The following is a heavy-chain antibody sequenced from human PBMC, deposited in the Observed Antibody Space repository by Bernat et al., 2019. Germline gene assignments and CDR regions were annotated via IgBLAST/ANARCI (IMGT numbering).Heavy chain of an antibody. CDR2: ISGSGFST. J-gene: IGHJ5*02. CDR1: AFTFSTYA. V-gene: IGHV3-23*01. D-gene: IGHD4-17*01. CDR3: AKELRSSENWFDP. Sequence: VHLLESGGGLVQPGGSLRLPCSASAFTFSTYAMNWVRQAPGKGLEWVSTISGSGFSTYYADSVKGRFTISRDNSKNTLSLQMNSLRAEDTAVYYCAKELRSSENWFDPWGQGNLVTVSS.